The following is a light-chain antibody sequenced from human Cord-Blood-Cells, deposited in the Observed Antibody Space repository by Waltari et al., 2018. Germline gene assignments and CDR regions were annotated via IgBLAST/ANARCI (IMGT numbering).Light chain of an antibody. CDR2: DAS. CDR3: QQYNSDWT. J-gene: IGKJ1*01. CDR1: QSISSW. Sequence: DIQMTQSPSTLSASVGDRVTITCRASQSISSWFAGYQQKPGKAPKLLIYDASSLESGVPSGFGGSGAGTGFTLTISSLQPDDFATYYCQQYNSDWTFGQGTKVEIK. V-gene: IGKV1-5*01.